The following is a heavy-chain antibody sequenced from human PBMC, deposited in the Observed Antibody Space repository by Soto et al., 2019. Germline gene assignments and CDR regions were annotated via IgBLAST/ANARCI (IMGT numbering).Heavy chain of an antibody. CDR3: AKDDSEYSNYWTSFDN. CDR2: ISFDGSIE. CDR1: GFTFSHYG. V-gene: IGHV3-30*18. D-gene: IGHD4-4*01. J-gene: IGHJ4*02. Sequence: QVQLVESGGGVVQPGRSLRLSCAASGFTFSHYGMEWVRQAPGKGLEWVAVISFDGSIENYADSVKGRFTIYRDNYKGTLSLQINTLRPEDTATYYCAKDDSEYSNYWTSFDNWGQGTLVTVSS.